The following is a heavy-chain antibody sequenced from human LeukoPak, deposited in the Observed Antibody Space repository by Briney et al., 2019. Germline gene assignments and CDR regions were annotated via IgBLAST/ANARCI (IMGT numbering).Heavy chain of an antibody. Sequence: GASVKVSCKASGYTLSSYGFSWVRQAPGQGLEWMGWINTSNGNTNYAQQLQGRVTMTTDTSTSTAYMELRSLRSDDTAVYYCAREDSSGWLDYWGQGTLVTVSS. V-gene: IGHV1-18*01. CDR1: GYTLSSYG. D-gene: IGHD6-19*01. CDR2: INTSNGNT. J-gene: IGHJ4*02. CDR3: AREDSSGWLDY.